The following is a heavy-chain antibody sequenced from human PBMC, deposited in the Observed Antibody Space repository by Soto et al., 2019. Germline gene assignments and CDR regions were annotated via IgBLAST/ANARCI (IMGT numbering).Heavy chain of an antibody. J-gene: IGHJ4*02. V-gene: IGHV3-48*03. CDR1: RFTFSTYE. CDR2: ISSGGSTV. D-gene: IGHD2-2*01. CDR3: VRYCSTTLCNGVATRTFDY. Sequence: SLRLSCVASRFTFSTYEMHWVRQAPGKGLEWVSYISSGGSTVYYADSVKGRFTISRDNTRNSLYLQMSSLRDEDTALYYCVRYCSTTLCNGVATRTFDYWGQGTLVTVSS.